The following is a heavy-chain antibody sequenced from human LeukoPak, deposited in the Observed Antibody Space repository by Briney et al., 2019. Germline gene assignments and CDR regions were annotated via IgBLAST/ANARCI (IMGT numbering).Heavy chain of an antibody. J-gene: IGHJ3*02. Sequence: GGSLRLSCAASGFTFSSYWMHWVRQAPGKGQVRVSRINSDGSSTSYADSVKGRFTISRDNAKNTLYLQMNSLRAEDTAVYYCARDRELLLWFGAFDIWGQGTMVTVSS. CDR3: ARDRELLLWFGAFDI. D-gene: IGHD1-26*01. CDR2: INSDGSST. V-gene: IGHV3-74*01. CDR1: GFTFSSYW.